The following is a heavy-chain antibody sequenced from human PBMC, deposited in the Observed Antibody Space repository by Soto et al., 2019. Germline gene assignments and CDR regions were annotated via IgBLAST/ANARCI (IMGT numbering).Heavy chain of an antibody. D-gene: IGHD1-26*01. CDR3: ARDPSFRGLLVHFDN. CDR2: ISDSGGSI. CDR1: GFTFNTYA. V-gene: IGHV3-23*01. J-gene: IGHJ4*02. Sequence: GGSLRLSCAASGFTFNTYAMSWVRQAPGKGLEWVSRISDSGGSIDYADSVKGRFTISRDNSKNTLYLQMSSLRDGDTAVYYCARDPSFRGLLVHFDNWGQGTLVTVSS.